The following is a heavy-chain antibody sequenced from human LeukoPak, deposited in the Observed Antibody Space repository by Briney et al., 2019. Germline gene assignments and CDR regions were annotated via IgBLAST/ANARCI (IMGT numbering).Heavy chain of an antibody. V-gene: IGHV4-34*01. J-gene: IGHJ4*02. D-gene: IGHD2-21*02. CDR1: GGSFSGYY. CDR2: INHSGST. CDR3: ARGVVVTASESYYFDY. Sequence: PSETLSLTCAVYGGSFSGYYWSWIRQPPGKGLEWIGEINHSGSTNYNPSLKSRVTISVDTSKNQFSLKLSSVTAADTAVYYCARGVVVTASESYYFDYWGQGTLVTVSS.